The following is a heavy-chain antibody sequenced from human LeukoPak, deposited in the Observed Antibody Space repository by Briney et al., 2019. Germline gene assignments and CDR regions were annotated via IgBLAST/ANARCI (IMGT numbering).Heavy chain of an antibody. D-gene: IGHD3-22*01. CDR2: IHSLGGT. Sequence: SATLSLTCSVSGGSISGNYWSWIRQSPEKGLEWIGYIHSLGGTNYNPSLKSRVTITVDTSNNQFSLKMTSMNAADTAVYYCARQISGNYGSSPVFVSWGQGSLVTVSS. CDR1: GGSISGNY. V-gene: IGHV4-59*01. CDR3: ARQISGNYGSSPVFVS. J-gene: IGHJ4*02.